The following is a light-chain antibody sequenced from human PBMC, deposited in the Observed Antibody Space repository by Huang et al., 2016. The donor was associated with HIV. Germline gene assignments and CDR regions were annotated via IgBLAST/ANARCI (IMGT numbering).Light chain of an antibody. CDR2: GAS. CDR1: PSVSSSY. J-gene: IGKJ2*01. CDR3: QQYGSSPYT. V-gene: IGKV3-20*01. Sequence: EIVLTQSPGTLSLSPGERATLSCRVSPSVSSSYLAWYRLKPGQTPRLLIYGASSRATGVPDRFNGSGSGTDFTLTISRLEPEDFAVYYCQQYGSSPYTFGQGTKLEIK.